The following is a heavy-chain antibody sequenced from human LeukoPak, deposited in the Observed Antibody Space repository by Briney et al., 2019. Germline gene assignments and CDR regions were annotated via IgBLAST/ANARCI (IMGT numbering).Heavy chain of an antibody. V-gene: IGHV1-46*01. J-gene: IGHJ4*02. CDR1: GYTFTSYY. D-gene: IGHD3-22*01. Sequence: ASVKVSCKASGYTFTSYYMHWVRQAPGQGLEWMGIINPSGGSTSYAQKFQGRVTMTRDTSTSTVYMELSSLRSEDTAVYYCARDPPDYDSSGRHFGYWGQGTLVTASS. CDR2: INPSGGST. CDR3: ARDPPDYDSSGRHFGY.